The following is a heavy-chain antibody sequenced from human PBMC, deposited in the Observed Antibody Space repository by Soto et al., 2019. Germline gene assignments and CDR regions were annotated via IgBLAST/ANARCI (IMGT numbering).Heavy chain of an antibody. J-gene: IGHJ6*02. CDR3: ARGWLSTEVVGMDV. CDR1: GGSFSGYY. CDR2: INHSGST. Sequence: SETLSLTCAVYGGSFSGYYWSWIRQPPGKGLEWIGEINHSGSTNYNPSLKSRVTISVDTSKNQFSLKLSSVTAADTAVYYCARGWLSTEVVGMDVWGQGTTVTVSS. V-gene: IGHV4-34*01. D-gene: IGHD4-4*01.